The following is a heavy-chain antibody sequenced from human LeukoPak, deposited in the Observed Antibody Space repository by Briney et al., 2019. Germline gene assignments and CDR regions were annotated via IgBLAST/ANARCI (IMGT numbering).Heavy chain of an antibody. CDR3: ARVLGSNYGPDYYYYYMDV. V-gene: IGHV4-59*08. J-gene: IGHJ6*03. Sequence: KPSETLSLTCTVSSGSISSNYWSWIRQPPGKGLQWVGYINYSGNTNYNPSLTGRVTVSVDTSKSQFSLKLSSVTAADTAVYYCARVLGSNYGPDYYYYYMDVWGKGTTVTVSS. CDR1: SGSISSNY. CDR2: INYSGNT. D-gene: IGHD4-11*01.